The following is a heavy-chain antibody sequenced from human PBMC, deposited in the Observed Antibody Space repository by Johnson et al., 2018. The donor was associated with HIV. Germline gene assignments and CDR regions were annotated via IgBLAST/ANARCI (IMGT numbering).Heavy chain of an antibody. CDR2: ISYDGINK. J-gene: IGHJ3*02. D-gene: IGHD1-1*01. CDR3: ARPQGTGDAFDS. CDR1: GFTFSSYA. V-gene: IGHV3-30-3*01. Sequence: QVQLVESGGGVVQPGRSLRLSCAASGFTFSSYAMHWVRQAPGKGLEWVAIISYDGINKYYADSVKGRFTISRDNSKNTLYLQMNSLRAEDTAVYYCARPQGTGDAFDSWGQGTMVTVSS.